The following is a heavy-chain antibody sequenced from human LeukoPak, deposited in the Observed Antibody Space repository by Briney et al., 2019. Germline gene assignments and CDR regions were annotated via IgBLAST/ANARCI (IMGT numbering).Heavy chain of an antibody. CDR2: IIPIFGTA. J-gene: IGHJ6*03. Sequence: WASVKVSCKVSGDTFSSYAISWVRQAPGQGLEWMEGIIPIFGTANYAQKFQGRVTITADESTSTAYMELSSLRSEDTAVYYCARGLEWLPIMTCYYYYMGVWGKRTTVTVSS. D-gene: IGHD3-3*01. CDR3: ARGLEWLPIMTCYYYYMGV. V-gene: IGHV1-69*13. CDR1: GDTFSSYA.